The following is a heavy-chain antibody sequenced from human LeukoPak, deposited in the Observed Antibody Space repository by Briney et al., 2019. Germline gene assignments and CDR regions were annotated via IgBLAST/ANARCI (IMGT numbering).Heavy chain of an antibody. V-gene: IGHV4-39*07. Sequence: SETLSLTCTVSGGSISSSSYYWGGIRPPPGKGLEWIGSIYCSGSTYYNPSLKSRVTISVDTSKNQFSLKLSSVTAADTAVYYCARGPGVAYYYYYYMDVWGKGTTVTVSS. J-gene: IGHJ6*03. CDR3: ARGPGVAYYYYYYMDV. CDR1: GGSISSSSYY. D-gene: IGHD3-3*01. CDR2: IYCSGST.